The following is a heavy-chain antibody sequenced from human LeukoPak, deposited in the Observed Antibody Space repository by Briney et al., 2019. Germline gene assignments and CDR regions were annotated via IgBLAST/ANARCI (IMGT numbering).Heavy chain of an antibody. Sequence: GGSLRLSCAASGFTFSSYWMSWVRQAPGKGLEWVANIKQDGSEKYYVDSVKGRFTISRDNAKNSLYLQMNSLRAEDTAVYYCASDRDYYDSSGYLFDYWGQGTLVTVSS. V-gene: IGHV3-7*01. CDR2: IKQDGSEK. CDR3: ASDRDYYDSSGYLFDY. J-gene: IGHJ4*02. D-gene: IGHD3-22*01. CDR1: GFTFSSYW.